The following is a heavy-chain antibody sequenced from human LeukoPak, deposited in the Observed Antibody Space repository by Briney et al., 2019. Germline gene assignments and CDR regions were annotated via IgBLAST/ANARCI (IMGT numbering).Heavy chain of an antibody. D-gene: IGHD3-10*01. CDR3: ARMVRGVIMPFDY. CDR2: INPNSGGT. V-gene: IGHV1-2*02. Sequence: ASVKVSCKASGYTFTGYYMHWVRQAPGQGLEWMGWINPNSGGTNYAQKFQGRVTMTRDTSISTAYMELSRLRSDDTAVYYCARMVRGVIMPFDYWGQGTLVTVSS. CDR1: GYTFTGYY. J-gene: IGHJ4*02.